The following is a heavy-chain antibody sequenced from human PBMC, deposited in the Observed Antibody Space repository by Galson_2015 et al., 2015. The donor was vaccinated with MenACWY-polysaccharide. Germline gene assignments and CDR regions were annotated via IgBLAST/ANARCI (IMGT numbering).Heavy chain of an antibody. CDR3: ARVEKYSGSFYILY. Sequence: TLSLTCAVSDYSIRSGSFWGWIRQPPGKGLEWIASIFHSGTTYYNPSLESRVTISVDTSKNQFSLKLSSVTAADTAVYYCARVEKYSGSFYILYWGQGTLVTVSS. CDR1: DYSIRSGSF. D-gene: IGHD1-26*01. V-gene: IGHV4-38-2*01. J-gene: IGHJ4*02. CDR2: IFHSGTT.